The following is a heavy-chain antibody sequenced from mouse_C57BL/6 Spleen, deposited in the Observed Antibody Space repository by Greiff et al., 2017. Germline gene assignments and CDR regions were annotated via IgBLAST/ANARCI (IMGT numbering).Heavy chain of an antibody. CDR1: GFSLTSYG. D-gene: IGHD1-1*01. J-gene: IGHJ4*01. V-gene: IGHV2-2*01. CDR3: ASPYYYGNYYAKDC. CDR2: IWSGGST. Sequence: QVQLKQSGPGLVQPSQSLSITCTVSGFSLTSYGVHWVRQSPGKGLEWLGVIWSGGSTDYNAAFISRLSISKDNSKSQVFFKMNSLQADDTAIYYCASPYYYGNYYAKDCWGQGTSVTVSS.